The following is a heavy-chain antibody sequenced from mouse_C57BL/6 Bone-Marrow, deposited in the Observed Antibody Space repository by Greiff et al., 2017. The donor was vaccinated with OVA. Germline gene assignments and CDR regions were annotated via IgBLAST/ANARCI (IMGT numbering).Heavy chain of an antibody. Sequence: EVKLMESGGDLVKPGGSLKLSCAASGFTFSSYGMSWVRQTPDKRLEWVATISSGGSYTYYPDSVKGRFTISRDNAKNTLYLQMSSLKSEDTAMYYCARRGGSSSFDYWGQGTTLTVSS. CDR2: ISSGGSYT. V-gene: IGHV5-6*02. CDR3: ARRGGSSSFDY. CDR1: GFTFSSYG. J-gene: IGHJ2*01. D-gene: IGHD1-1*01.